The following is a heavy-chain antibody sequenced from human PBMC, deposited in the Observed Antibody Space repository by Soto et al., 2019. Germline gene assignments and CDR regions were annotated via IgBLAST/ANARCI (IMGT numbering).Heavy chain of an antibody. D-gene: IGHD2-15*01. CDR1: GFTFSNYA. CDR2: ISYDGSNK. CDR3: ARDSVRGKGYCSGGSCYTYYFDY. V-gene: IGHV3-30-3*01. Sequence: QVQVVESGGGVVQPGRSLRLSCAASGFTFSNYAMHWVRQAPGKGLEWVAVISYDGSNKYYADFVKGRFTMSRDNSKNTLYLQMNSLSPEDTAVYYCARDSVRGKGYCSGGSCYTYYFDYWGQGTLVTVCS. J-gene: IGHJ4*02.